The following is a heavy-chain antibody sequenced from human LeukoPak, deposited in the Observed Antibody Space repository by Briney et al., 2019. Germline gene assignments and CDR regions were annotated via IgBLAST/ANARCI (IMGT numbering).Heavy chain of an antibody. CDR1: GGSISSDY. V-gene: IGHV4-59*05. CDR2: IYDSGST. CDR3: ARHYGP. J-gene: IGHJ5*02. D-gene: IGHD3-16*01. Sequence: TSETLSLTCTVSGGSISSDYWSWIRQPPGKGLEWIGSIYDSGSTYYNPSLKSRVTISVDTSKNQFSLKLNSVTAADTAVYYCARHYGPWGQGTLVTVSS.